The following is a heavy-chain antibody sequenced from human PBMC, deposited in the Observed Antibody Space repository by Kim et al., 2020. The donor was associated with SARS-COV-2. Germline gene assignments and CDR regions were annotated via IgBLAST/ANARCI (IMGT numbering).Heavy chain of an antibody. D-gene: IGHD6-19*01. CDR1: GFTVSSNY. CDR2: IYSGGST. Sequence: GGSLRLSCAASGFTVSSNYMSWVRQAPGKGLEWVSVIYSGGSTYYADSVKGRLTISRDNSKNTLFLQMNSLRAEDTAVYYCARDHSSGQGGWFDPWGQGTLVTVSS. V-gene: IGHV3-53*01. J-gene: IGHJ5*02. CDR3: ARDHSSGQGGWFDP.